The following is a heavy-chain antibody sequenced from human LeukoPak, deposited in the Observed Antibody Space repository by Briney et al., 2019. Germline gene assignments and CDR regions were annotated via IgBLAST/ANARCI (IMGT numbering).Heavy chain of an antibody. D-gene: IGHD1-26*01. V-gene: IGHV4-34*01. CDR1: GGSFSGYY. CDR3: ARGGSYVVGATSRPDWFDP. Sequence: PSETLSLTCAVYGGSFSGYYWSWVRQPPGKGLEWIGEISHSGSTNYNPSLKSRVTISVDTSKNQFSLKLSSVTAADTAVYYCARGGSYVVGATSRPDWFDPWGQGTLVTVSS. CDR2: ISHSGST. J-gene: IGHJ5*02.